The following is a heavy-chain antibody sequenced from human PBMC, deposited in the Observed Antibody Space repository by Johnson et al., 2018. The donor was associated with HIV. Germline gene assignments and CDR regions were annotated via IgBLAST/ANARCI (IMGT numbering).Heavy chain of an antibody. Sequence: VQLVESGGSVVRPGGSLRLSCAASGFTFSSYAMSWVRQAPGKGLEWVSAISGSGGSTYYADSVKGRFTISRDSSKNTLYLQMNSLRTEDTAAYYCARAGSTSGWFDAFDIWGQGTMVTVSS. J-gene: IGHJ3*02. CDR3: ARAGSTSGWFDAFDI. D-gene: IGHD6-19*01. CDR1: GFTFSSYA. V-gene: IGHV3-23*04. CDR2: ISGSGGST.